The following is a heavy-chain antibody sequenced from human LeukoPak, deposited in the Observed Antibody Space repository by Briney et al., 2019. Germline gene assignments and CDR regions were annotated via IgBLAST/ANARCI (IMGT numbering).Heavy chain of an antibody. D-gene: IGHD3-22*01. V-gene: IGHV1-69*06. Sequence: ASVKVSCKASGGTFSGYAISWVRQAPGQGLEWMGGIIPIFGTANYAQKFQGRVTITADKSTSTAYMELSSLRSEDTAVYYCATHYYDSSGYYGNFDYWGQGTLVTVSS. CDR3: ATHYYDSSGYYGNFDY. CDR2: IIPIFGTA. CDR1: GGTFSGYA. J-gene: IGHJ4*02.